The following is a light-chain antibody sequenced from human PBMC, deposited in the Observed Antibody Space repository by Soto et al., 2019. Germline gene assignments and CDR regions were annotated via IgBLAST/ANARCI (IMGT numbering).Light chain of an antibody. CDR1: QDISKY. CDR3: QQANSFPFT. J-gene: IGKJ3*01. V-gene: IGKV1-12*02. CDR2: GAS. Sequence: DIQLAQSPSSLSASVGDRVTIPCQASQDISKYLNWYQQKPGKAPKLLIYGASSLQSGVPSRFSGSGSGTDFTLTISSLQPEDFATYYCQQANSFPFTFGPGTKVDIK.